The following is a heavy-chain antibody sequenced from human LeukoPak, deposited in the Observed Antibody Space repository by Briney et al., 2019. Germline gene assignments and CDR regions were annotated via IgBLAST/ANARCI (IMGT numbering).Heavy chain of an antibody. V-gene: IGHV4-59*08. CDR2: IYNSWST. CDR1: DGSISGHY. D-gene: IGHD4-17*01. J-gene: IGHJ4*02. CDR3: ARRGPGGGEYFDY. Sequence: SETLSLTCTVSDGSISGHYWSWIRQPPGKGLEWIAYIYNSWSTNYNPSLKSRVTISVDTSKNQVSLTLSSVTAADSAVYYCARRGPGGGEYFDYRGQGTLVTVSS.